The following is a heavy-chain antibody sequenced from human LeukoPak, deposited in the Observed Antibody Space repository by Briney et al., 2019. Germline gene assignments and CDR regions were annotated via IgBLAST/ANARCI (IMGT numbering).Heavy chain of an antibody. CDR2: LSGRGGNS. D-gene: IGHD1-26*01. V-gene: IGHV3-23*01. Sequence: GGSLRLSCAASGFTFSIYVMSWVRQAPGKGLEWVSTLSGRGGNSYYADSVKGRFTISRENAKKSLFLQMNSLRAEDTAVYYCARQNTPHGNFDYWGQGTLVTVSS. CDR1: GFTFSIYV. CDR3: ARQNTPHGNFDY. J-gene: IGHJ4*02.